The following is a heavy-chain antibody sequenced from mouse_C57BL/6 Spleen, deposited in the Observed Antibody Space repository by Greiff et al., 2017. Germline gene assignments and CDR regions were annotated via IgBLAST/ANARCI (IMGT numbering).Heavy chain of an antibody. CDR3: ARGGFITTVVPYYFDY. Sequence: QVQLQQPGAELVRPGSSVKLSCKASGYTFTSYWMDWVKQRPGQGLEWIGNIYPSDSETHYNQKFKDKATFTVDKSASTAYMQLSSLTSEDSAVYYCARGGFITTVVPYYFDYWGQGTTRTVSS. V-gene: IGHV1-61*01. CDR1: GYTFTSYW. D-gene: IGHD1-1*01. J-gene: IGHJ2*01. CDR2: IYPSDSET.